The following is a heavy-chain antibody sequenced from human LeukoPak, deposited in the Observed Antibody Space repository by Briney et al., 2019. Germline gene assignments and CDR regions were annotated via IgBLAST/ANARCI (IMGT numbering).Heavy chain of an antibody. J-gene: IGHJ4*02. CDR3: VRDVLPVSRSGFDQ. CDR2: ISGRAGST. Sequence: GGSLRLSCAASGFTFSSYAMSWVRQAPGKGLEWVSAISGRAGSTYYADSVKGRFTISRDNAKNSLYLHLNSLRPEDTAFYYCVRDVLPVSRSGFDQWGQGTLVTVSS. CDR1: GFTFSSYA. D-gene: IGHD3-3*01. V-gene: IGHV3-23*01.